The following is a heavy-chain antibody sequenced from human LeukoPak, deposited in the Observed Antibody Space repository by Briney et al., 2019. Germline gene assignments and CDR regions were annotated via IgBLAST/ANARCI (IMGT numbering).Heavy chain of an antibody. V-gene: IGHV4-34*01. CDR1: GGSFSGYY. D-gene: IGHD3-10*01. J-gene: IGHJ4*02. CDR2: INDSGST. Sequence: SETLSLTCAVYGGSFSGYYWSWIRQPPGKGQEWIGEINDSGSTNYNPSLRSRVTISVDTSMNQFSLKMRSVTAADTADYYCARGLWFGESRPYYYDYWGQGNLVTVST. CDR3: ARGLWFGESRPYYYDY.